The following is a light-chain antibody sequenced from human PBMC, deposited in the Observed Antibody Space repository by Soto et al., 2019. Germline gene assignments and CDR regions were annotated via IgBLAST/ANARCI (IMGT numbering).Light chain of an antibody. CDR3: QHYNSYSEA. Sequence: DIQMTPSPSTLSATVGDRVKITCRASQTISSWLAWYQQTPGKAPKLLIYKASTLKSGVPSRFSGSGSGTEFTLTISSLQPDDFATYYCQHYNSYSEAFGQGTKVDIK. CDR2: KAS. CDR1: QTISSW. V-gene: IGKV1-5*03. J-gene: IGKJ1*01.